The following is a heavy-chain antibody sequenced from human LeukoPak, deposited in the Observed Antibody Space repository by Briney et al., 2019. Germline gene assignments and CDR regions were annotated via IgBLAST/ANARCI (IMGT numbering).Heavy chain of an antibody. CDR3: TRDLGLGYCRGGSCLETAFDI. D-gene: IGHD2-15*01. CDR1: GFTFGDYT. CDR2: IRSKADGGTT. Sequence: GGSLRLSCTASGFTFGDYTLSWVRQAPGKGLEWVGFIRSKADGGTTEYAASVEARFTISRDDSKSIAYLQMNSLKTEDTAVYYCTRDLGLGYCRGGSCLETAFDIWGQGTMVTVSS. J-gene: IGHJ3*02. V-gene: IGHV3-49*04.